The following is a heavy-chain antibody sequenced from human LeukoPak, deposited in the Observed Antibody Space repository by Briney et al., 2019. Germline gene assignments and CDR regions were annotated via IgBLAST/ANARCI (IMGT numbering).Heavy chain of an antibody. V-gene: IGHV1-2*02. Sequence: ASVKVSCKASGYTFINYYMHWVRQAPGQGLEWMGWINPNSGGTNYAQKFQGRVTMTRDTSISTAYMELSRLRSDDTAVYYCARAPLNAPIAVAGTWGRGTLVTVSS. CDR1: GYTFINYY. J-gene: IGHJ4*02. D-gene: IGHD6-19*01. CDR3: ARAPLNAPIAVAGT. CDR2: INPNSGGT.